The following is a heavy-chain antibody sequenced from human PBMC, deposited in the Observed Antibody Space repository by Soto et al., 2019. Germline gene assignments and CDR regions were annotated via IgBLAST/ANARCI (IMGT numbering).Heavy chain of an antibody. CDR1: GFSLSTGELG. D-gene: IGHD2-2*01. V-gene: IGHV2-5*02. CDR3: AHRRSTSYYDY. Sequence: QITLKESGPTLVKPTQTLTLTCTFSGFSLSTGELGVGWIRQPPGRAPEWLAVMYWDDNKLYSPSLKSRLTIMKDTSKDQVVLIMANMDPVDTATYYCAHRRSTSYYDYWGQGILVTVSS. J-gene: IGHJ4*02. CDR2: MYWDDNK.